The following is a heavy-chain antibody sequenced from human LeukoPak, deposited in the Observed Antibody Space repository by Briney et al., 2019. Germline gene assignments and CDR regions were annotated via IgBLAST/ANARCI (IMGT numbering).Heavy chain of an antibody. CDR2: MNPNSGNT. CDR1: GYTFTSYD. Sequence: ASVKVSCKASGYTFTSYDINWVRQATGQGLEWMGWMNPNSGNTGYAQKFQGRVTMTRNTSISTAYMERSSLSSEDTAVYYCARGADIVLMGSGKDVWGKGTAVTVSS. J-gene: IGHJ6*04. V-gene: IGHV1-8*01. D-gene: IGHD2-8*01. CDR3: ARGADIVLMGSGKDV.